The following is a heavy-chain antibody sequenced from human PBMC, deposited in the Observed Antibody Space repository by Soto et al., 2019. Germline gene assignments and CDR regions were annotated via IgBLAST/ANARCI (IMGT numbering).Heavy chain of an antibody. CDR3: ACIFSGGYGYGFYYYGMDV. Sequence: PSETLSLTCTVSGGSXSSSSYYWGWIRQPPGKGLEWIGSIYYSGSTYYNPSLKSRVTISVDTSKNQFSLKLSSVTAADTAVYYCACIFSGGYGYGFYYYGMDVWGQGTTVTVSS. D-gene: IGHD5-18*01. V-gene: IGHV4-39*01. CDR2: IYYSGST. CDR1: GGSXSSSSYY. J-gene: IGHJ6*02.